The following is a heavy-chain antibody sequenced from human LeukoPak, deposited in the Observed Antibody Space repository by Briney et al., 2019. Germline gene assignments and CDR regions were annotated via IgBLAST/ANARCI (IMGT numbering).Heavy chain of an antibody. V-gene: IGHV3-48*04. Sequence: PGGSLRLSCAASGFTFSSYSMNWVRQAPGKGLEWVSYISSSSSTIYYADSVKGRFTISRDNAKNSLYLQMNSLRAEDTAVYYCARDSLTGYYRRFDYWGQGTLVTVSS. CDR2: ISSSSSTI. J-gene: IGHJ4*02. CDR1: GFTFSSYS. D-gene: IGHD3-9*01. CDR3: ARDSLTGYYRRFDY.